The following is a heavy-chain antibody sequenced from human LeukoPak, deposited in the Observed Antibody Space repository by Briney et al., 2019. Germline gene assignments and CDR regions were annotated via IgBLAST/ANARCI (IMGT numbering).Heavy chain of an antibody. D-gene: IGHD2-2*01. J-gene: IGHJ4*02. V-gene: IGHV4-38-2*02. CDR2: IYHSGST. Sequence: SETLSLTCTVSGYSISSGYYWGWIRQPPGKGLEWIGSIYHSGSTYYNPSLKSRVTISVDTSKNQFSLKLSSVTAADTAVYYCARVSGCSSTSCYPFDYWGQGTLVTVSS. CDR3: ARVSGCSSTSCYPFDY. CDR1: GYSISSGYY.